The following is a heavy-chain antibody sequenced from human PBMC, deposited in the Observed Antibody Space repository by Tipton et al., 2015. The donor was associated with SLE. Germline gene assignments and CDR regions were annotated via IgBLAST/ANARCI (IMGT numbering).Heavy chain of an antibody. CDR1: GGSISSHY. CDR3: ARDCKGPFAFDI. V-gene: IGHV4-59*11. CDR2: IYYSGST. Sequence: TLSLTCTVSGGSISSHYWSWIRQPPGKGLEWIGYIYYSGSTYYNPSLKSRVTISVDTSKNQFSLKVSSVTAADTAVYYCARDCKGPFAFDIWGQGTMVTVSS. J-gene: IGHJ3*02.